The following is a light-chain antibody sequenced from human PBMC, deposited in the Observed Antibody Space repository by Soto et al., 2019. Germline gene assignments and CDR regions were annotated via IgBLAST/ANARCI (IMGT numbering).Light chain of an antibody. V-gene: IGLV2-14*01. CDR3: SSYKRGATLV. CDR1: SSDVGGYNH. CDR2: EVS. Sequence: QSALTQPASVSGSPGQSITISCTGTSSDVGGYNHVAWYQQYPGKAPKLIIFEVSDRPSGVSSRFSGSKSGNTASLSISGLHPEDEADYYCSSYKRGATLVFGGGTKLTVL. J-gene: IGLJ2*01.